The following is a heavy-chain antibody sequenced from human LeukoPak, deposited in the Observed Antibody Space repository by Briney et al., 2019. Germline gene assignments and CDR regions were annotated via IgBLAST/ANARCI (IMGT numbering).Heavy chain of an antibody. J-gene: IGHJ4*02. CDR3: AKGWSYDFWSGYPSFDY. V-gene: IGHV3-23*01. CDR2: ISGSGGST. Sequence: GGSLRLTCAASGFTFSSYAMSWVRQAPGKGLEWVSAISGSGGSTYYADSVKGRFTISRDNSKNTLYLQMNSLRAEDTAVYYCAKGWSYDFWSGYPSFDYWGQGTLVTVSS. D-gene: IGHD3-3*01. CDR1: GFTFSSYA.